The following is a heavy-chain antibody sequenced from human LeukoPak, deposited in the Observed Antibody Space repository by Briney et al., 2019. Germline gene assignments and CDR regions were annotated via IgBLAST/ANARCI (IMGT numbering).Heavy chain of an antibody. Sequence: GASVKVSCKASGYTFTGYYMHWVRQAPGQGLEWMGWINPNSGNTNYAQKLQGRVTMTTDTSTSTAYMELRSLRSDDTAVYYCARSVLEYYFDYWGQGTLVTVSS. D-gene: IGHD3-10*01. CDR2: INPNSGNT. J-gene: IGHJ4*02. CDR1: GYTFTGYY. CDR3: ARSVLEYYFDY. V-gene: IGHV1-18*04.